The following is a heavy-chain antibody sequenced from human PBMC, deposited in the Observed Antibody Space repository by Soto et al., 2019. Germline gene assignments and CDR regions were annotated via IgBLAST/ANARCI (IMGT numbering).Heavy chain of an antibody. CDR3: ARGPEPRYCSGGSCPYYYYYMDV. Sequence: PSETLSLTCTVSGGSISSYYWSWIRQPPGKGLEWIGYIYYSGSTNYNPSLKSRVTVSVDTSKNQFSLKLSPVTAADTAVYYCARGPEPRYCSGGSCPYYYYYMDVWGKGTTVTAP. CDR1: GGSISSYY. J-gene: IGHJ6*03. V-gene: IGHV4-59*01. D-gene: IGHD2-15*01. CDR2: IYYSGST.